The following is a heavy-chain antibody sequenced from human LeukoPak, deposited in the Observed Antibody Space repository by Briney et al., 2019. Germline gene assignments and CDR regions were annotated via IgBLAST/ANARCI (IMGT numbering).Heavy chain of an antibody. Sequence: SETLSLTCTVSGGXVSSGSYYWSWIRQPPGKGLEWIGYIYYSGSTNYNPSLKSRVTISVDTSKNQFSLKLSSVTAADTAVYYCARVLLLWFGELLSNWFDPWGQGTLVTVSS. CDR1: GGXVSSGSYY. J-gene: IGHJ5*02. CDR3: ARVLLLWFGELLSNWFDP. CDR2: IYYSGST. D-gene: IGHD3-10*01. V-gene: IGHV4-61*01.